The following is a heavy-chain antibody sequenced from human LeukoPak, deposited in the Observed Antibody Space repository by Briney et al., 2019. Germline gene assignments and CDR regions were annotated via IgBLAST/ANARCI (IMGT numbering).Heavy chain of an antibody. D-gene: IGHD5-24*01. V-gene: IGHV1-2*02. J-gene: IGHJ3*02. Sequence: ASVKVSCKASGYTFTGYYMHWVRQAPGQGLEWMGWTNPNSGGTNYAQKFQGRVTMTRDTSISTAYMELSRLRSDDTAVYYCATSLEMATIREDDAFDIWGQGTMVTVSS. CDR3: ATSLEMATIREDDAFDI. CDR2: TNPNSGGT. CDR1: GYTFTGYY.